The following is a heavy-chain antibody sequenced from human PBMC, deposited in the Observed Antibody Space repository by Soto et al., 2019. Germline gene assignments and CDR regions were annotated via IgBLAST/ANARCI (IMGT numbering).Heavy chain of an antibody. V-gene: IGHV4-30-4*01. CDR2: IFDSGST. Sequence: QVQLQETGPGLIKPSENLSITCTVSDGSLSGGRHYWRWIRQPPGKGLKWIGYIFDSGSTYYNPSLRSRLSMSVDTSKNQCSLWLTSVTAADTAVYFCASEIMPLTNDWYFDLWGRGTLVTFSS. D-gene: IGHD2-8*01. CDR1: DGSLSGGRHY. CDR3: ASEIMPLTNDWYFDL. J-gene: IGHJ2*01.